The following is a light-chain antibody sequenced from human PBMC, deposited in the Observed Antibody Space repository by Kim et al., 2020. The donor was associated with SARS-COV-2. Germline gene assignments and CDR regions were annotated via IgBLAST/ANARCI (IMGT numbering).Light chain of an antibody. CDR3: QHYGTSWWT. Sequence: IVLTQSPGTLSLSPGERATLSCRASQSVTAPYLAWYQQKPGQAPRLVIYATSTRATGIPDRFSGSGSGTDFTLTVSRLEPEDFAVYYCQHYGTSWWTFGPGTKVDI. J-gene: IGKJ1*01. CDR2: ATS. V-gene: IGKV3-20*01. CDR1: QSVTAPY.